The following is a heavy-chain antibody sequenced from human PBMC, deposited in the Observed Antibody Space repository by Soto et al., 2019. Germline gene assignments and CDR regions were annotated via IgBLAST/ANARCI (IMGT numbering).Heavy chain of an antibody. D-gene: IGHD2-2*01. CDR2: IYYSGST. J-gene: IGHJ4*02. Sequence: PSETLSLTCTVSGGSISSGDYYWSWIRQPPGKGLEWIGYIYYSGSTYYNPSLKSRVTISVDTSKNQFSLKLSSVTAADTAVYYCARYCISTSCYEGGLDYWGQGTLVTVSS. CDR3: ARYCISTSCYEGGLDY. CDR1: GGSISSGDYY. V-gene: IGHV4-30-4*01.